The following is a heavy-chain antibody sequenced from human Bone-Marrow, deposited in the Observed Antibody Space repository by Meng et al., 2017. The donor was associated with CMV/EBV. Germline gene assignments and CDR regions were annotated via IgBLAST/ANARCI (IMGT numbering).Heavy chain of an antibody. CDR3: AQYCTGVTCSLRAFDY. D-gene: IGHD2-8*02. Sequence: GESLKISCAASGFTFNSYAMSWVRQAPGKGLEWVSGISDSGGSTYYADSVKGRFTISRDNSRDTLYLQMNSLGAEDTGVYYCAQYCTGVTCSLRAFDYWGQGTLVTVSS. J-gene: IGHJ4*02. CDR1: GFTFNSYA. V-gene: IGHV3-23*01. CDR2: ISDSGGST.